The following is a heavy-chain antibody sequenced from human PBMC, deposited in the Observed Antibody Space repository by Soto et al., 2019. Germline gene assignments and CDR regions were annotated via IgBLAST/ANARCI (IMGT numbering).Heavy chain of an antibody. J-gene: IGHJ1*01. CDR3: ARDVVREGAGRLRYFQH. CDR2: IIPIFGTA. D-gene: IGHD6-6*01. Sequence: ASVKVSCKASGGTFSSYAISWVRQAPGQGLEWMGGIIPIFGTANYAQKFQVRVTITADESTSTAYMELSSLRSEDTDVYYCARDVVREGAGRLRYFQHWGQGTLVTVSS. V-gene: IGHV1-69*13. CDR1: GGTFSSYA.